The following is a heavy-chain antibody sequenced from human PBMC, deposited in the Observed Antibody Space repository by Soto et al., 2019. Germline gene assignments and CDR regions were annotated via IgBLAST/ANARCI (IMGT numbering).Heavy chain of an antibody. Sequence: SETLSLTCTVSGGSISSSGYYWSWIRQHPGKGLEWIGYIYYSGSTNYNPSLKSRVTISVDTSKNQFSLKLSSVTAADTAVYYCARGMYCSGGSCYLRWFDPWGQGTLVTVSS. D-gene: IGHD2-15*01. V-gene: IGHV4-61*08. J-gene: IGHJ5*02. CDR1: GGSISSSGYY. CDR2: IYYSGST. CDR3: ARGMYCSGGSCYLRWFDP.